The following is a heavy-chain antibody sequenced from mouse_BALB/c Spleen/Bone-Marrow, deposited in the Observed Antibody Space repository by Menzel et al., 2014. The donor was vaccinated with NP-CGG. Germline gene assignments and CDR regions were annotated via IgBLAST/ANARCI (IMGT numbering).Heavy chain of an antibody. V-gene: IGHV7-1*02. CDR3: ARDPRWLLAMDY. D-gene: IGHD2-3*01. CDR1: GFTFSDFY. J-gene: IGHJ4*01. Sequence: EVNVVESGGGLVQPGGSLRLSCATSGFTFSDFYMEWVRQSPGKRLEWIAASRNKANDYTTEYSASVKGRFIVSRDTSQSILYLQMNALRAEDTAIYYCARDPRWLLAMDYWGQGTSVTVSS. CDR2: SRNKANDYTT.